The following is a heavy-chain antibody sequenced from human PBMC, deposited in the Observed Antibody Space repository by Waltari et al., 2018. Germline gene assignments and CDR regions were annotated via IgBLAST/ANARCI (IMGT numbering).Heavy chain of an antibody. CDR3: ARGSGSSWYLNWFDP. Sequence: QVQLQQWGAGLLKPSETLSLTCAVYGGSFSGYYWRWIRQPPGKGLVWIGEINHSGSTNYNPSLKSRVTISVDTSKNQFSLKLSSVTAADTAVYYCARGSGSSWYLNWFDPWGQGTLVTVSS. V-gene: IGHV4-34*01. CDR1: GGSFSGYY. D-gene: IGHD6-13*01. CDR2: INHSGST. J-gene: IGHJ5*02.